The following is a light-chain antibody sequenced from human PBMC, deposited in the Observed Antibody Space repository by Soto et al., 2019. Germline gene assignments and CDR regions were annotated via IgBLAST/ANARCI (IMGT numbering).Light chain of an antibody. Sequence: EIVMTQSPSTLSVSPLERSTLSCRASQSVSSDLAWYHQKPGQAPRLLIYGAFTRATGIPARFSGSGSGTEFTLTINSLQSEDFAVYYCQQYNNWPRTFGQGTKVDIK. V-gene: IGKV3-15*01. J-gene: IGKJ1*01. CDR1: QSVSSD. CDR3: QQYNNWPRT. CDR2: GAF.